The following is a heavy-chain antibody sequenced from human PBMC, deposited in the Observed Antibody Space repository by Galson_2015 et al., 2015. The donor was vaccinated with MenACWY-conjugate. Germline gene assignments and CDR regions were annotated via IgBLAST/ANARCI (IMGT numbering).Heavy chain of an antibody. D-gene: IGHD1-26*01. J-gene: IGHJ6*02. CDR1: GFMFNIYG. CDR2: ISSGGNT. Sequence: SLRLSCAASGFMFNIYGMSWVRQAPGKGLQWVSTISSGGNTYYADSVKGRFTTSRDNSQDTLYLQMNSLRVEDTALYYCAKALGTRRSIVGVTNGLDVWGQGTTVTVSS. CDR3: AKALGTRRSIVGVTNGLDV. V-gene: IGHV3-23*01.